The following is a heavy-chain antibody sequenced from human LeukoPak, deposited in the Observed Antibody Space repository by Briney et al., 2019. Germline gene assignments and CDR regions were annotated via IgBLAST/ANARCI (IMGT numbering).Heavy chain of an antibody. V-gene: IGHV3-23*01. CDR2: ISGSSGGT. CDR1: GFTFSSYA. Sequence: PGGSLRLSCAASGFTFSSYAMSWVRQAPGKGLEWVSGISGSSGGTYYAESVKGRFIISRDSSQNTLYLQMHSLKVEDTAIYYCARCRLQIDYWGQGTLVTVSS. CDR3: ARCRLQIDY. D-gene: IGHD4-11*01. J-gene: IGHJ4*02.